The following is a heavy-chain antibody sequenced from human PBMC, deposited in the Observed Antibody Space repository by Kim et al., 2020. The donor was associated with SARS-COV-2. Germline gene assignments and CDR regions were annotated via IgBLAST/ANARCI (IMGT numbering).Heavy chain of an antibody. Sequence: GGSLRLSCAASGFTFSNAWMSWVRQAPGKGLEWVARIKSKTDGGQTDYAAPVKGRFTISRDDSKNTLYLQMNSLKTKDTAVYYCTTGSFRLPMSGYTAMVGFDALDIWGQGTMVTVSS. J-gene: IGHJ3*02. CDR1: GFTFSNAW. D-gene: IGHD5-18*01. V-gene: IGHV3-15*01. CDR2: IKSKTDGGQT. CDR3: TTGSFRLPMSGYTAMVGFDALDI.